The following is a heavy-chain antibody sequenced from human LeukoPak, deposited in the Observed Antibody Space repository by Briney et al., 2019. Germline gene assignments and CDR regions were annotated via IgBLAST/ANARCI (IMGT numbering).Heavy chain of an antibody. CDR3: ARGYHDYGDYNWFDP. CDR1: GGSISSGGYY. D-gene: IGHD4-17*01. V-gene: IGHV4-31*03. J-gene: IGHJ5*02. CDR2: IYYSGST. Sequence: SETLSLTCTVSGGSISSGGYYWSWIRQHPGKGLEWIGYIYYSGSTYYNPSLKSRVTISVDTSKNQFSLKLSSVTAADTAVYYCARGYHDYGDYNWFDPWGQGTLVTVSS.